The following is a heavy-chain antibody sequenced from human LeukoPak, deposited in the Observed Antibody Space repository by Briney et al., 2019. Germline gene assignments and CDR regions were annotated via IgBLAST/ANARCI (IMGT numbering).Heavy chain of an antibody. Sequence: PGGSLRLSCAASGFTVSSNYMGWVRQGPGKGLDWVSVIYSGGTAYYADSVKGRFTISRDSSKNILHLQMDSLTVDDTALYYCARGSSLAAVARGFDYWGQGTLVTVSS. J-gene: IGHJ4*02. V-gene: IGHV3-66*02. CDR1: GFTVSSNY. D-gene: IGHD6-19*01. CDR2: IYSGGTA. CDR3: ARGSSLAAVARGFDY.